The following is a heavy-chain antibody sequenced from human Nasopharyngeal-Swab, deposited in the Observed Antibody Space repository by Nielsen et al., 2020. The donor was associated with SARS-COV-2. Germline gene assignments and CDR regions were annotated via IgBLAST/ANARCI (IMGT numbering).Heavy chain of an antibody. Sequence: GESLKISCAASGFTFSSYGMHWVRQAPGKGPEWVAVISYDGSNKYYADSVKGRFTISRDNSKNTLYLQMNSLRAEDTAVYYCARELYSGYDFHYWGQGTLVTVSS. CDR3: ARELYSGYDFHY. CDR2: ISYDGSNK. J-gene: IGHJ4*02. CDR1: GFTFSSYG. D-gene: IGHD5-12*01. V-gene: IGHV3-30*03.